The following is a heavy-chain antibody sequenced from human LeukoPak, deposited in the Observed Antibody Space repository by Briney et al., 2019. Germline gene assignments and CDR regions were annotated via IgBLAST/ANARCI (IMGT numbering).Heavy chain of an antibody. D-gene: IGHD3-9*01. CDR3: ARGRLRYFDWLRVGTLDY. Sequence: PSETLSLTCAVYGGSFSGYYWSWIRQPPGKGLEWIGEINHSGSTNYNPSLKSRVTISVDTSKNLFSLKLSSVTAADTAVYYCARGRLRYFDWLRVGTLDYWGQGTLVTVSS. V-gene: IGHV4-34*01. CDR2: INHSGST. J-gene: IGHJ4*02. CDR1: GGSFSGYY.